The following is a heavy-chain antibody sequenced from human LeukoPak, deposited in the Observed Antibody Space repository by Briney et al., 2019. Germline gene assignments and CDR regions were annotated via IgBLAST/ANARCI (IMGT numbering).Heavy chain of an antibody. V-gene: IGHV4-39*01. Sequence: SETLSLTCTVSGGSISLIGYYWGWIRQPPGKGLEWIGTIYYSGSTYYNPSLKSRVTISVDTSKNQFSLKVNSVTAADTAVYFCARHQPTALTTMDYWGQGTLVTVSS. J-gene: IGHJ4*02. CDR2: IYYSGST. CDR1: GGSISLIGYY. D-gene: IGHD2-21*02. CDR3: ARHQPTALTTMDY.